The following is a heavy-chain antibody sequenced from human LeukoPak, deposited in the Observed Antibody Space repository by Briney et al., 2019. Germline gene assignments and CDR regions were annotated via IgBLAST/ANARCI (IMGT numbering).Heavy chain of an antibody. V-gene: IGHV1-3*01. J-gene: IGHJ6*03. CDR2: MNAGNGNT. CDR1: GYIFTDYA. CDR3: ARGRGTSGSNRDFYYYYYMDV. D-gene: IGHD2-15*01. Sequence: PMASVKVSCKASGYIFTDYAIHWLRQAPGQRPEWMGWMNAGNGNTKYSQKFQGRITLIRDTSAATAYMELSSLRHDDLAVYYCARGRGTSGSNRDFYYYYYMDVWGKGTTVTVSS.